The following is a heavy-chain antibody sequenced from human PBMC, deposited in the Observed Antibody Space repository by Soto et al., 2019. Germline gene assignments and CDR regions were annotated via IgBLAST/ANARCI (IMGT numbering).Heavy chain of an antibody. Sequence: EVQLLESGGGLVQPGGSLRLSCAASGVTFSIYAMTWVRQAPVKWLEWVSVMRGSGGRTYYAASVKGRLTVSRDNSKNTLYLQMNRLRAADTALYYCAQEVGVEATGRYHYYYYSLDVLGQGPTVPVSS. J-gene: IGHJ6*02. CDR3: AQEVGVEATGRYHYYYYSLDV. V-gene: IGHV3-23*01. CDR2: MRGSGGRT. CDR1: GVTFSIYA. D-gene: IGHD6-13*01.